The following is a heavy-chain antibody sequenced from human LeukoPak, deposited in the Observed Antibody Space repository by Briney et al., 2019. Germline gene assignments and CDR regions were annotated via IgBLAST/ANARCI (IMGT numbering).Heavy chain of an antibody. Sequence: SETLSLTCTVSGGPISSYYRSWIRQPPGKGLEWIGYIYYTGSTHYNPSLKSRVSISVDTSKNQFSLKLTSVTAADTAVYYCARRGAGSPFDYWGQGTLVTVSS. CDR3: ARRGAGSPFDY. CDR2: IYYTGST. D-gene: IGHD6-19*01. CDR1: GGPISSYY. J-gene: IGHJ4*02. V-gene: IGHV4-59*08.